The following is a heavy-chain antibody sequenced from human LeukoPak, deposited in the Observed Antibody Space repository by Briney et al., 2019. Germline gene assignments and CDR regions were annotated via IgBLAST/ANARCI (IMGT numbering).Heavy chain of an antibody. Sequence: SETLSLTCTVSGGSISSYYWSWIRQPPGKGLEWIGYIYYSGSTNYNPSLKSRVTISVDTSKNQFSLKLSSVTAADTAVYYCARESGYSYGQAERRYYYGMDVWGQGTTVTVSS. D-gene: IGHD5-18*01. V-gene: IGHV4-59*01. J-gene: IGHJ6*02. CDR3: ARESGYSYGQAERRYYYGMDV. CDR2: IYYSGST. CDR1: GGSISSYY.